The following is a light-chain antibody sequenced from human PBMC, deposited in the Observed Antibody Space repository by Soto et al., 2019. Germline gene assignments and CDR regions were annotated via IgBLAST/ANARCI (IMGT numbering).Light chain of an antibody. J-gene: IGKJ1*01. CDR1: QDISKY. V-gene: IGKV1-27*01. CDR3: QKYNSAPWT. CDR2: AAS. Sequence: DIQMTQSPSSLSASVGDRVTITCRASQDISKYLAWYQQKPGKAPKLLIYAASTWQSGVPSRFSGSGSGTDFTLTISSLQPEDVATYDCQKYNSAPWTFGQGTKVEIK.